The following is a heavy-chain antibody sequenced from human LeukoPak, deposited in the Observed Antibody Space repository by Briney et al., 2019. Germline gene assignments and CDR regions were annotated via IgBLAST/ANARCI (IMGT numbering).Heavy chain of an antibody. V-gene: IGHV5-51*01. CDR1: GYSFNNYW. J-gene: IGHJ4*02. D-gene: IGHD3-22*01. CDR3: ARPHYYDAIGYYFDY. Sequence: GESLKISCKGSGYSFNNYWIGWVRQMPGEGLQWMGIIYPSDSDTRYSPSFQGQVTISADKSIATAYLQWSSLKASDTAVYYCARPHYYDAIGYYFDYWGQGTQVTVSS. CDR2: IYPSDSDT.